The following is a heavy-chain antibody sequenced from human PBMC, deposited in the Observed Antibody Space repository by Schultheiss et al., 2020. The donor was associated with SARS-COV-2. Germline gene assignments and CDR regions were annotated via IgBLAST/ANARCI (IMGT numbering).Heavy chain of an antibody. Sequence: GGSLRLSCAASGFTFSSYSMNWVRQAPGKGLEWVSSISSNSRYIYYADSVKGRFTISRDNSKNTLYLQMNSLKTEDTAVYYCATPPTSGSVSEYWGQGTLVTVSS. CDR1: GFTFSSYS. CDR3: ATPPTSGSVSEY. D-gene: IGHD1-26*01. CDR2: ISSNSRYI. V-gene: IGHV3-21*04. J-gene: IGHJ4*02.